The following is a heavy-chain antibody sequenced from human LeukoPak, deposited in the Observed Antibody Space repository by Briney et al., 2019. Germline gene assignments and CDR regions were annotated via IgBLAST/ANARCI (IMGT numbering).Heavy chain of an antibody. D-gene: IGHD2-2*02. J-gene: IGHJ4*02. CDR3: ARGGLGYCSSTSCYNFYYFDY. CDR2: ISYDRSDE. CDR1: GFTFSSYA. Sequence: PGGSLRLSCAASGFTFSSYAMHWVRQAPGKGLEWVAVISYDRSDESYADSVRGRFSISRDNSKNTLYLQMNSLRAEDTAVYYCARGGLGYCSSTSCYNFYYFDYWGQGILVTVSS. V-gene: IGHV3-30*01.